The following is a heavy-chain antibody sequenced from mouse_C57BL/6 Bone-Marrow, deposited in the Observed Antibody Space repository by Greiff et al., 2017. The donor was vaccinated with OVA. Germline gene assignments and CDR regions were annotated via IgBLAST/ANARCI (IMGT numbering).Heavy chain of an antibody. CDR3: ARGRWPDV. J-gene: IGHJ1*03. CDR2: SRNKANDYTT. CDR1: GFTFSDFY. D-gene: IGHD2-3*01. Sequence: EVKLMESGGGLVQSGRSLRLSCATSGFTFSDFYMEWVRQAPGKGLEWIAASRNKANDYTTEYSASVKGRFIVSRDTSQSILYLQMNALRAEDTAIYYCARGRWPDVWGTGTTVTVSS. V-gene: IGHV7-1*01.